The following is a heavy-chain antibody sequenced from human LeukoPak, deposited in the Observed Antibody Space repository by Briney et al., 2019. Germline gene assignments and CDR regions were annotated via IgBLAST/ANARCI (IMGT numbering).Heavy chain of an antibody. V-gene: IGHV1-18*01. CDR2: ISAYNGNT. Sequence: GASVKVSCKASGYTFTSYGISWVRQAPGQGLEWMGWISAYNGNTNYAQKLQGRVTMTTDTSTSTAYMELRSLRSDNTAVYYCARDTVPVWELQHLDYWGQGTLVTVSS. J-gene: IGHJ4*02. D-gene: IGHD1-26*01. CDR3: ARDTVPVWELQHLDY. CDR1: GYTFTSYG.